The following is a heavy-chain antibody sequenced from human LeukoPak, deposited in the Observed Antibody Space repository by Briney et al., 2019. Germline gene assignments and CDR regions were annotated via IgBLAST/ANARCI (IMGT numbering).Heavy chain of an antibody. CDR3: ARDRGGSYSAIDY. CDR1: GFTFSSYS. J-gene: IGHJ4*02. Sequence: PGGSLRVSCAASGFTFSSYSLNWVRQAPGKGLEWDSFISSSSITIYYADSVKGRFTISRDNAEPSLYLQMHSLRAEDTAVYHCARDRGGSYSAIDYWGQGTLVTVSS. CDR2: ISSSSITI. D-gene: IGHD2-15*01. V-gene: IGHV3-48*04.